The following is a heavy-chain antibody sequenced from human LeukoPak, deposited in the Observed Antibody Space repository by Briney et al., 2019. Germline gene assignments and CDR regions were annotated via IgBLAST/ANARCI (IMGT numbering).Heavy chain of an antibody. CDR1: GYTFTSYD. CDR3: AREKGAMVRGVIRPGYYYGMDV. J-gene: IGHJ6*02. CDR2: MNPNSGNT. V-gene: IGHV1-8*01. D-gene: IGHD3-10*01. Sequence: GASVKVSCKASGYTFTSYDINWVRQATGQGHEWMGWMNPNSGNTGYAQKFQGRVTMTRNTSISTAYMELSSLRSEDTAVYYCAREKGAMVRGVIRPGYYYGMDVWGQGTTVTVSS.